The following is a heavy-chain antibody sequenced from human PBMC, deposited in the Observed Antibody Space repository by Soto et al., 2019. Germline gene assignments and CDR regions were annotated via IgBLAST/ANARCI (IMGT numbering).Heavy chain of an antibody. CDR3: ARREGYSYGVSYYYYGMDV. V-gene: IGHV6-1*01. CDR2: TYYRSKWYN. CDR1: GDSVSSNSAA. J-gene: IGHJ6*02. D-gene: IGHD5-18*01. Sequence: PSQTLSLTCAISGDSVSSNSAAWNWIRQSPSRGLEWLGRTYYRSKWYNDYAVSVKSRITINPDTSKNQFSLQLNSVTPEDTAVYYCARREGYSYGVSYYYYGMDVWGQGTTVTVSS.